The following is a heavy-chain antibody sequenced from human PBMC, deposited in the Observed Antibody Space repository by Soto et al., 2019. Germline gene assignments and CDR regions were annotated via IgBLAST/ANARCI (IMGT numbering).Heavy chain of an antibody. CDR3: ARHRTDYGDYNYFDY. D-gene: IGHD4-17*01. CDR2: ISAYNGNT. Sequence: QVQLVQSGAEVKKPGASVKVSCKASGYTFTSYGISWVRQAPGQGLEWMGWISAYNGNTNYAQKLQGRVTMTTDTSTSTAYMELRSRRSDDTAVYYCARHRTDYGDYNYFDYWGQGTLVTVSS. J-gene: IGHJ4*02. V-gene: IGHV1-18*01. CDR1: GYTFTSYG.